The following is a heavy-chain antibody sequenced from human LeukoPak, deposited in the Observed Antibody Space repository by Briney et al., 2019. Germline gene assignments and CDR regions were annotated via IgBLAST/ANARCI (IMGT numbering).Heavy chain of an antibody. V-gene: IGHV3-23*01. CDR1: GFTFSSYA. CDR3: AKEIVAASTIDY. CDR2: ISGSGGST. D-gene: IGHD5-12*01. J-gene: IGHJ4*02. Sequence: GGSLRLSCAASGFTFSSYAMSGVGEGPGKRLDCVSAISGSGGSTYYADSVKGRFTISRDNSKNTLYLQMNSLRAEDTAVYYCAKEIVAASTIDYWGQGTLVTVSS.